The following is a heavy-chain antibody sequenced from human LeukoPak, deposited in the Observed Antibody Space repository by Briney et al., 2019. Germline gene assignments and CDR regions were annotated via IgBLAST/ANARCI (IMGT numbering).Heavy chain of an antibody. D-gene: IGHD1-26*01. J-gene: IGHJ4*02. Sequence: GRSLRLSCAASGFTFSSYAMHWVRQAPGKGLEWVAVISYDGSNKYYADSVKGRFTISRDNSKNTLYLQMNSLRAEDTAVYYCARDSSLGSYLDYWGQGTLVTVSS. CDR2: ISYDGSNK. CDR1: GFTFSSYA. V-gene: IGHV3-30*04. CDR3: ARDSSLGSYLDY.